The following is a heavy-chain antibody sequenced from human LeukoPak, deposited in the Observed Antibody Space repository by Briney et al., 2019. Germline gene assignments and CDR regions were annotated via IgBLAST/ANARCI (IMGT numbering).Heavy chain of an antibody. CDR1: GFTFSSYA. V-gene: IGHV3-23*01. CDR2: ISGSGGST. D-gene: IGHD3-16*02. J-gene: IGHJ4*02. CDR3: ARHMITFGGVIARPYYFDY. Sequence: GGSLRLSCAASGFTFSSYAMSWVRQAPGKGLEWVSAISGSGGSTYYADSVKGRFTISRDNSKNTLYLQMNSLRAEDTAVYYCARHMITFGGVIARPYYFDYWGQGTLVTVSS.